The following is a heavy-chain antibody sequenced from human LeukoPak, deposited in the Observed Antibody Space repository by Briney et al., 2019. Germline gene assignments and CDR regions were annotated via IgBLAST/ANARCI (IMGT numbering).Heavy chain of an antibody. J-gene: IGHJ4*02. CDR2: IDTDGDT. CDR3: AKDRIGGGVEDY. Sequence: GGSLRLSCAASGFAFSSYVMTWVRQAPGKGLEWVSTIDTDGDTYYAASVKGRFTISRDNSKNTLYLQMSSLRAEDTAVYYCAKDRIGGGVEDYWGQGTLVTVSS. V-gene: IGHV3-23*01. D-gene: IGHD4-23*01. CDR1: GFAFSSYV.